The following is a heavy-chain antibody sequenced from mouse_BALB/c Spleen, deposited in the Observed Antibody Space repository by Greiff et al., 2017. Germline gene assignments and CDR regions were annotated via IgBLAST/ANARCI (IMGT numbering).Heavy chain of an antibody. D-gene: IGHD2-4*01. CDR3: ARKGDYGAWFAY. V-gene: IGHV1S81*02. J-gene: IGHJ3*01. CDR2: INPSNGRT. Sequence: VQLQQPGAELVKPGASVKLSCKASGYTFTSYWMHWVKQRPGQGLEWIGEINPSNGRTNYNEKFKSKATLTVDKSSSTAYMQLSSLTSEDSAVYYCARKGDYGAWFAYWGQGTLVTVSA. CDR1: GYTFTSYW.